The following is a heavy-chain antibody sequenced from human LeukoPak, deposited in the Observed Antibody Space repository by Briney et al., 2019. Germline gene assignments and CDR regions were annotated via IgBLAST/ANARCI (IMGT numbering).Heavy chain of an antibody. CDR1: GGSISSYY. Sequence: SETLTLTCTVSGGSISSYYWSWIRQPPGKGLEWIGYIYYSGSTNYNPSLKSRVTISVDTSKNQFSLKLSSVTAADTAVYYCAGARRLLLWFGAPQFDAFDIWGQGTMVTVSS. CDR2: IYYSGST. V-gene: IGHV4-59*08. J-gene: IGHJ3*02. CDR3: AGARRLLLWFGAPQFDAFDI. D-gene: IGHD3-10*01.